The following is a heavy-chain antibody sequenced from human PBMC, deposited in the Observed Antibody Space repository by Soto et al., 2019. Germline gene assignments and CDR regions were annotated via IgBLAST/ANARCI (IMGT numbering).Heavy chain of an antibody. CDR3: AVDIVVVPAAPYYYYYYGMDV. D-gene: IGHD2-2*03. Sequence: SVKVSCKASGGTFSSYAISWVRQAPGQGLEWMGGIIPIFGTANYAQKFQGRVTITADKSTSTAYMELSSLRSEDTAVYYCAVDIVVVPAAPYYYYYYGMDVWGQGATVTVSS. J-gene: IGHJ6*02. V-gene: IGHV1-69*06. CDR1: GGTFSSYA. CDR2: IIPIFGTA.